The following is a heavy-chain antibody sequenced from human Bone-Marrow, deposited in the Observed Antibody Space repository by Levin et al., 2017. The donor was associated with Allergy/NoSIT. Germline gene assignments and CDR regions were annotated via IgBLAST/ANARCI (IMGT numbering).Heavy chain of an antibody. CDR2: VVPLFVTP. CDR3: ARSAMAARRHYYYDYMDV. D-gene: IGHD6-6*01. Sequence: PGESLKISCKASGGTFSSHGISWVRQAPGQGLQWMGGVVPLFVTPDYAQNFQDRLTIAADESTATAFMELTGLRSEDAALYYCARSAMAARRHYYYDYMDVWGAGTTVIVSS. V-gene: IGHV1-69*01. CDR1: GGTFSSHG. J-gene: IGHJ6*03.